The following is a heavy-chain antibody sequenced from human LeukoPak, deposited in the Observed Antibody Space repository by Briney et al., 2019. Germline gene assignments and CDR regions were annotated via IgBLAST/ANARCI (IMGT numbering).Heavy chain of an antibody. Sequence: SETLSLTCAVYGGSFSGYYWSWIRQPPGKGLEWIGEINHSGSTNYNPSLKSRVTISVDTSKNQFSQKLSSVTAADTAVYYCARAPGDCSSTSCYGGNWFDPWGQGTLVTVSS. D-gene: IGHD2-2*01. J-gene: IGHJ5*02. CDR2: INHSGST. CDR1: GGSFSGYY. CDR3: ARAPGDCSSTSCYGGNWFDP. V-gene: IGHV4-34*01.